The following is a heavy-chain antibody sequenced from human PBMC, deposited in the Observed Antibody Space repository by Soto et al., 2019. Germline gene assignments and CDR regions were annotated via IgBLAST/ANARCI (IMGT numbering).Heavy chain of an antibody. V-gene: IGHV6-1*01. CDR3: ARDQGYSSGWTYYGMDV. Sequence: SQTLSLTCAISGDSVSSNSAAWNWIRQSPSRGLEWLGRTYYRSKWYNDYAVSVKSRITINPDTSKNQFSLQLNSVTPEDTAVYYCARDQGYSSGWTYYGMDVWGQGTLVTVSS. CDR2: TYYRSKWYN. J-gene: IGHJ6*02. CDR1: GDSVSSNSAA. D-gene: IGHD6-19*01.